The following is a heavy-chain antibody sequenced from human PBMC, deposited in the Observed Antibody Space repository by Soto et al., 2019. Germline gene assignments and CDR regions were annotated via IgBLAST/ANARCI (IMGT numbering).Heavy chain of an antibody. CDR2: IRSYNNST. CDR3: ARHGYGDDY. J-gene: IGHJ4*02. V-gene: IGHV1-18*01. D-gene: IGHD2-15*01. Sequence: QVQLVQSGAEVKKPGASVKVSCKASGYTFTSYGVNWVRQAPGQGLEWMGWIRSYNNSTNYAQKLQGRVTMTTDTSTNTANMEMRSLRSDDTAVYYCARHGYGDDYWGQGTLVTVSS. CDR1: GYTFTSYG.